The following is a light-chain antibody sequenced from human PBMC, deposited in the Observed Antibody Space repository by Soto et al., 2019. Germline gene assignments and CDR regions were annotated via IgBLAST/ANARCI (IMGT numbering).Light chain of an antibody. CDR3: QHRSSWPIT. V-gene: IGKV3-11*01. Sequence: EIVLTQSPATLSLSPGERATLSCRASQTVNNYLVWYQQKPGQAPRLLIYDASNRATGIPARFSGRGSGTDFTLTISSLEPEDFAVYYCQHRSSWPITFGGGNKVESK. J-gene: IGKJ4*01. CDR2: DAS. CDR1: QTVNNY.